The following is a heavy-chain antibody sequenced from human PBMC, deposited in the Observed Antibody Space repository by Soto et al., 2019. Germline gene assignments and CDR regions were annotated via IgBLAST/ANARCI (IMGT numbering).Heavy chain of an antibody. Sequence: GGSLRLSCAASGFTFNNYAMSWIRQAPGKGLDWVSAISGDDESTFYADSVKGRFTISRDNSRNTLYLQMNSLRAEDTAVYFCAWAVDGDYPFDFWGQGTLVTVSS. D-gene: IGHD4-17*01. CDR2: ISGDDEST. V-gene: IGHV3-23*01. CDR1: GFTFNNYA. J-gene: IGHJ4*02. CDR3: AWAVDGDYPFDF.